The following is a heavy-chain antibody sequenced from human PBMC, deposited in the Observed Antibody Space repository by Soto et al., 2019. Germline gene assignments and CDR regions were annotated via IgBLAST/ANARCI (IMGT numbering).Heavy chain of an antibody. CDR1: GYTFTGYY. D-gene: IGHD6-13*01. Sequence: VKVSCKASGYTFTGYYMHWVRQAPGQGLEWMGWINPNSGGTNYAQKFQGWVTMTRDTSISTAYMELSRLRSDDTAVYYCARALTAGYSSSWYYGVYYFDDRGQGTRVTVSS. J-gene: IGHJ4*02. CDR2: INPNSGGT. V-gene: IGHV1-2*04. CDR3: ARALTAGYSSSWYYGVYYFDD.